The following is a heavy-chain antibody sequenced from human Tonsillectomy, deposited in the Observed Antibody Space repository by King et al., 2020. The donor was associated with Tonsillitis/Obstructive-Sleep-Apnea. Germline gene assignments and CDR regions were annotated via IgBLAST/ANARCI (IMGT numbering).Heavy chain of an antibody. V-gene: IGHV5-51*01. Sequence: QLVQSGAEVKKPGESLKISCKGSGYSFTSYWIGWVRHMPGKGLEWMGIIYPGDSDTSDSPSFQGQVHIPACKSISTAYLQWSSLKASDTAMYYCARRLWFRESYYFDYWGQGTLVTVSS. CDR2: IYPGDSDT. CDR1: GYSFTSYW. CDR3: ARRLWFRESYYFDY. D-gene: IGHD3-10*01. J-gene: IGHJ4*02.